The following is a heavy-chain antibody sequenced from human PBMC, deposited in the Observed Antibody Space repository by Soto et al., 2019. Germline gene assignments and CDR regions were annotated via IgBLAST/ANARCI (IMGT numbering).Heavy chain of an antibody. D-gene: IGHD6-6*01. Sequence: QVQLVQSGAEVKKPGASVKVSCKASGYTFTGYYMHWVRQAPGQGLEWMGWINPNSGGTNYAQKFQGWVTMTRDTAISTAYMELSRLRSDDTAVYYCARVWGIAARQGFDYWGQGTLVTVSS. J-gene: IGHJ4*02. CDR2: INPNSGGT. V-gene: IGHV1-2*04. CDR3: ARVWGIAARQGFDY. CDR1: GYTFTGYY.